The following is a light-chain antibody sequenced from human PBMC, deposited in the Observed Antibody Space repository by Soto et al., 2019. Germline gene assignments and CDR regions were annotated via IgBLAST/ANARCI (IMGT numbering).Light chain of an antibody. V-gene: IGKV3-15*01. Sequence: EIVMTQSPATLSVSPGERATLSCRASQSVSTNLAWYQQKPGQSHRLLIYGTSTRATGVPARFSGGGSGTEFTLTINSLQSEDFAVYFCHQYNFWPTFGQGTKVDI. CDR1: QSVSTN. CDR3: HQYNFWPT. CDR2: GTS. J-gene: IGKJ1*01.